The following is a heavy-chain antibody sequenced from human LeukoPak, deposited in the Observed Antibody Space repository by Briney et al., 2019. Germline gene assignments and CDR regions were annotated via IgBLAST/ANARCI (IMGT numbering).Heavy chain of an antibody. J-gene: IGHJ4*02. Sequence: GGSLRLSCAASGFSFSSYWMYWVRQVAGKGLVWVSRIKSDGSSTSYADSVKGRFTISRDNAKNTLYLQMNSLRVEDTAVYYCTTLYGGSLDYWGQGTLVTASS. D-gene: IGHD5-12*01. CDR3: TTLYGGSLDY. CDR1: GFSFSSYW. V-gene: IGHV3-74*01. CDR2: IKSDGSST.